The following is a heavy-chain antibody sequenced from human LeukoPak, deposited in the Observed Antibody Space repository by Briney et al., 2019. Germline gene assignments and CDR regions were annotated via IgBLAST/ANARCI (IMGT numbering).Heavy chain of an antibody. V-gene: IGHV4-34*01. CDR1: GGSFSGYY. D-gene: IGHD6-13*01. J-gene: IGHJ4*02. Sequence: SETLSLTCAIYGGSFSGYYWSWIRQPPGKGLEWIGEINHSGSTNYNPSLKSRVTISVDTSKNQFSLKLSSVTAADTAVYYCARRTGLYSSSWYYFDYWGQGTLVTVSS. CDR3: ARRTGLYSSSWYYFDY. CDR2: INHSGST.